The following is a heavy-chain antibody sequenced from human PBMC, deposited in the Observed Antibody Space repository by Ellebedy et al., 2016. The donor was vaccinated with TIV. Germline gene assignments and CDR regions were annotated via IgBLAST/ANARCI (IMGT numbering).Heavy chain of an antibody. CDR2: INQGGSDK. V-gene: IGHV3-7*01. D-gene: IGHD3-10*01. CDR3: ATDGSYGDYRSPAHAFVF. CDR1: GFSFRSYW. Sequence: GGSLRLSCGASGFSFRSYWMTWVRQAPGKGLEWVANINQGGSDKYYVDSLRGRFTISRDNAKNSLLLQMNSLRAEDTAVYYCATDGSYGDYRSPAHAFVFWGQGTMVSVAS. J-gene: IGHJ3*01.